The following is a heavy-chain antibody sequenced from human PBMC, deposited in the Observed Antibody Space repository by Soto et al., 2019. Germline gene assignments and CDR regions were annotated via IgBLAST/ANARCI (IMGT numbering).Heavy chain of an antibody. CDR3: TKKDYGRGIDV. D-gene: IGHD4-17*01. CDR2: IYHTGSA. J-gene: IGHJ6*02. Sequence: ASETLSLTCTVAGDSLSSGDRYWSWIRQPPGKGLEWLGNIYHTGSAYYNSSLKSRLTISVDTSTNQFSLRYSSMTAADTAVYYCTKKDYGRGIDVWGQGTTVTVSS. CDR1: GDSLSSGDRY. V-gene: IGHV4-30-4*01.